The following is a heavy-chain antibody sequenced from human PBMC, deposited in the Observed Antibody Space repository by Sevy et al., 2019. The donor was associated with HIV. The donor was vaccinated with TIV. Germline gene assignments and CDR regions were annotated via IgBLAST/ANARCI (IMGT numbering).Heavy chain of an antibody. CDR1: EFMFSTYA. Sequence: GGSLRLSCAASEFMFSTYAMHWVRQAPGKGLEWVAVISYDGSRHYYGESVKGRFTISRDNSKNTPFLQMNSLRLEDTAFYYCARDAGYSTDWYPSDYWGQGTLVTVSS. D-gene: IGHD6-19*01. CDR3: ARDAGYSTDWYPSDY. V-gene: IGHV3-30-3*01. J-gene: IGHJ4*02. CDR2: ISYDGSRH.